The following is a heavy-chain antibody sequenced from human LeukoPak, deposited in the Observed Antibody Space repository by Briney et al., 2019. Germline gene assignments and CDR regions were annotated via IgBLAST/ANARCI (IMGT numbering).Heavy chain of an antibody. CDR1: GFTFSSYG. V-gene: IGHV3-30*03. CDR2: ISYDGSKK. CDR3: AREDYYFDY. J-gene: IGHJ4*02. Sequence: GGSLRLSCAASGFTFSSYGMHWVRQAPGKGLEWVAVISYDGSKKYYADSVKGRFTISRDNSKNTLYLQMNSLRPEDTAVYYCAREDYYFDYWGQGTLVTVSS.